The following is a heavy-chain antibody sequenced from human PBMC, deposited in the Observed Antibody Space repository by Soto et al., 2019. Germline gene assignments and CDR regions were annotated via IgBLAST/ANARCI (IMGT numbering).Heavy chain of an antibody. CDR1: GFTFRSYA. CDR3: AKDLGYWDYGYYFDF. Sequence: EVQLVESGGGLVQPGRSLRLSCVASGFTFRSYAMHWVRQAPGKGLECVSSISSNGGSKYYANSVKGRFTISRDNSKNTLYLQMGSLRAEDTAAYYCAKDLGYWDYGYYFDFWGQGALVTVSS. D-gene: IGHD4-17*01. J-gene: IGHJ4*02. V-gene: IGHV3-64*01. CDR2: ISSNGGSK.